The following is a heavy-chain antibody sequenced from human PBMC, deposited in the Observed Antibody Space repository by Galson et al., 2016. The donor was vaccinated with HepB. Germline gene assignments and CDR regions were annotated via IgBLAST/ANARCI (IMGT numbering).Heavy chain of an antibody. D-gene: IGHD3-16*01. V-gene: IGHV1-3*01. CDR2: INPGNGDT. CDR3: AREIRGAFDI. J-gene: IGHJ3*02. Sequence: SVMVSCKASAYTFTNYAIHRVRQAPGQGLEWMGWINPGNGDTKYSQNFQGRVTITRATSARTVYMELSSLRSKDTAVYYRAREIRGAFDIWGQGTMVSVSS. CDR1: AYTFTNYA.